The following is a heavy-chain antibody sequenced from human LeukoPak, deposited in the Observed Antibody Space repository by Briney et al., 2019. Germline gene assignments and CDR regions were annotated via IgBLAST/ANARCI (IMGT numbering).Heavy chain of an antibody. Sequence: ASVKVSCKASGYTFSRYYMHWVRQAPGQGLEWMGIINPSGGSTSYAQKLQGRVTTTTDTSTSTAYMELRSLRSDDTAVYYCARVIAVAMVNDAFDIWGQGTMVTVSS. CDR3: ARVIAVAMVNDAFDI. J-gene: IGHJ3*02. D-gene: IGHD6-19*01. CDR2: INPSGGST. V-gene: IGHV1-46*01. CDR1: GYTFSRYY.